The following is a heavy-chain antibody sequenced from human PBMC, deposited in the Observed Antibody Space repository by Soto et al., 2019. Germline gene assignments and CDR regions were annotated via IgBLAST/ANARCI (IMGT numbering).Heavy chain of an antibody. CDR3: TRDYKDCGDDGPGDC. CDR2: INTDGSTT. J-gene: IGHJ4*02. CDR1: GFTFGNYW. Sequence: EVQLVESGGGLVQPGGSLRLSCAASGFTFGNYWMHWVRQPPGKGPVWVSGINTDGSTTKDAESVKGRFTLSRDNAKNTLYLQMNRLRADDTAVYYCTRDYKDCGDDGPGDCWGPGSLVTVSS. V-gene: IGHV3-74*03. D-gene: IGHD4-17*01.